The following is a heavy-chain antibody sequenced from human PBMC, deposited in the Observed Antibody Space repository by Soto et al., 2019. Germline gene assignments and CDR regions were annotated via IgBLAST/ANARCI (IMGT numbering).Heavy chain of an antibody. V-gene: IGHV4-39*01. J-gene: IGHJ1*01. CDR3: VSYSSSWYWYFQH. D-gene: IGHD6-13*01. Sequence: QLQLQESGPGLVKPSATLSLTCTVSGGSISSSSYYWGWIRQPPGKGLEWIGSIDYSGSTYYNPPLKSRVTISVDTSKNQFSLKLSSVTAADTAVYYCVSYSSSWYWYFQHWGQGTLVTVSS. CDR2: IDYSGST. CDR1: GGSISSSSYY.